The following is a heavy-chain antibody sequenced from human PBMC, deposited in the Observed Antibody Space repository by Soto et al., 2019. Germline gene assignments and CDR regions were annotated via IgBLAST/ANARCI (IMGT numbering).Heavy chain of an antibody. CDR3: ARFDYYDSSGYLDFGPN. V-gene: IGHV4-59*01. Sequence: SETLSLTCTVSGGSISSYYWSWIRQPPGKGLEWIGYIYYSGSTNYNPSLKSRVTISVDTSKNQFSLKLSSVTAADTAVYYCARFDYYDSSGYLDFGPNRGQGTLVTVSS. J-gene: IGHJ4*02. CDR1: GGSISSYY. CDR2: IYYSGST. D-gene: IGHD3-22*01.